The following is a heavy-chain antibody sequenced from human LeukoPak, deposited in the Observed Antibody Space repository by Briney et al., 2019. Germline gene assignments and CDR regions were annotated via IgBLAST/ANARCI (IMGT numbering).Heavy chain of an antibody. D-gene: IGHD3-3*01. CDR2: MNPNSGNT. V-gene: IGHV1-8*01. CDR1: GYTFTSYD. J-gene: IGHJ6*02. Sequence: ASVKVSCKASGYTFTSYDINWVRQATGQGLEWMGWMNPNSGNTGYAQKFQGRVTMTRKTSISTAYMELSSLRSEDTAVYYCAREGSPYSDFWRGWGYYYYGMDVWGQGTTVTVSS. CDR3: AREGSPYSDFWRGWGYYYYGMDV.